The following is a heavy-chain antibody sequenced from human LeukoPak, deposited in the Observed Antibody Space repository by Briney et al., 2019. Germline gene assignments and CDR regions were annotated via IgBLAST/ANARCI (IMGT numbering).Heavy chain of an antibody. Sequence: PGGSLRLSCAASEFTFSSYWMHWVRQAPGKGLVWVSRINSDGRSTSYADSVKGRFTISRDNSKNTLHLQMNSLRAEDTAVYYCARHSSGYYHYDYWGPGTPVTVAS. CDR1: EFTFSSYW. CDR3: ARHSSGYYHYDY. J-gene: IGHJ4*02. D-gene: IGHD3-22*01. CDR2: INSDGRST. V-gene: IGHV3-74*01.